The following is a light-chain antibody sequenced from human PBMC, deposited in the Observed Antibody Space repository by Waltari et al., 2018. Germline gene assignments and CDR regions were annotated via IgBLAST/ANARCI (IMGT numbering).Light chain of an antibody. Sequence: IQVTQSPSTLSASVGDRGNITCRTSESVNRHFAWYQQKPGRAPNLLIYKASTLETGAPSKFSGSGSGTEFSLTITNLQRDDFATYFCQHYDSYQYAFGPGTKLEIK. CDR3: QHYDSYQYA. CDR2: KAS. V-gene: IGKV1-5*03. CDR1: ESVNRH. J-gene: IGKJ2*01.